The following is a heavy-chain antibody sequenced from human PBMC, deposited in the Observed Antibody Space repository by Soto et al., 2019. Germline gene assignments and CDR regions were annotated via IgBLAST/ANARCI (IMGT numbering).Heavy chain of an antibody. CDR2: IYYSGST. V-gene: IGHV4-59*01. J-gene: IGHJ6*03. Sequence: SETLSLTCTVSGGSISSYYWSWIRQPPGKGLEWIGYIYYSGSTNYNPSLKSRVTISVDTSKNQFSLKLSSVTAADTAVYYCASQSSSSEYYYYMDVWGKGTTVTVSS. D-gene: IGHD6-6*01. CDR1: GGSISSYY. CDR3: ASQSSSSEYYYYMDV.